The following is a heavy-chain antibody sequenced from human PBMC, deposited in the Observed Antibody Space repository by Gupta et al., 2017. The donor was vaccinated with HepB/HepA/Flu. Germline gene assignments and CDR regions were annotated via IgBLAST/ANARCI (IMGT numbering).Heavy chain of an antibody. D-gene: IGHD3-16*02. V-gene: IGHV2-26*01. CDR2: IFSNDEK. CDR1: GFSLSNARMG. CDR3: ARVYYDYVWGSYRHVYFDY. Sequence: QVTLKESGPVLVKPTETLTLTCTVSGFSLSNARMGVSWIRQPPGKALEWPAHIFSNDEKSYSTSLKSRLTISKDTSKSQVVLTMTNMDPADTATYYCARVYYDYVWGSYRHVYFDYWGQGTLVTVSS. J-gene: IGHJ4*02.